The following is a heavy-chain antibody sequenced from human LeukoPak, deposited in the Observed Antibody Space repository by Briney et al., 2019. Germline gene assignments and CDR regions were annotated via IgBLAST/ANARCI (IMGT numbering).Heavy chain of an antibody. V-gene: IGHV4-59*01. D-gene: IGHD5-18*01. Sequence: PSETLSLTCTVSGGSISSYYWSWIRQPPGKGLEWIGYIYYSGSTNYNPSLKSRVTISVDTSKNQFSLKLSSVTAADTAVYYCASSPRVDTAMVLFDPWGQGTLVTVSS. CDR3: ASSPRVDTAMVLFDP. J-gene: IGHJ5*02. CDR2: IYYSGST. CDR1: GGSISSYY.